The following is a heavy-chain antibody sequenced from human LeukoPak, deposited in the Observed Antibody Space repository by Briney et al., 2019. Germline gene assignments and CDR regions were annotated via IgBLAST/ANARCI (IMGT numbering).Heavy chain of an antibody. CDR1: GFSFSSFG. CDR3: ARSLRVRGVPDYMDV. J-gene: IGHJ6*03. CDR2: ISGSDGST. Sequence: PGGTRRLSCAASGFSFSSFGMSWVRQAPGKGLEWVSRISGSDGSTDYADSVKGRFTISRDNSKNTLYLQMNSLRAEDTAVYYCARSLRVRGVPDYMDVWGKGTTVIISS. D-gene: IGHD3-10*01. V-gene: IGHV3-23*01.